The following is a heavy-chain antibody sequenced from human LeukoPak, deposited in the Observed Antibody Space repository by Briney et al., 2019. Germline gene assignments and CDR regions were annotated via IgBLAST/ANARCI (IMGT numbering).Heavy chain of an antibody. J-gene: IGHJ4*02. Sequence: TSETLSLTCTVSGDSVTNDFFWGWVRQPPGKELEWIGSFCLGRDTYYRPSLKSRVTISVDTSKSQFSLNLNSVTAADTAVYYCARWASISREPGGFFDHWGQGTLVTVSS. CDR2: FCLGRDT. CDR1: GDSVTNDFF. CDR3: ARWASISREPGGFFDH. V-gene: IGHV4-38-2*02. D-gene: IGHD1-14*01.